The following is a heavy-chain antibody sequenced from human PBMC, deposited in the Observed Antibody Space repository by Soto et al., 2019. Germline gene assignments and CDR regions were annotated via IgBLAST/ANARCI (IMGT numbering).Heavy chain of an antibody. CDR2: IYHSGST. J-gene: IGHJ6*02. D-gene: IGHD3-10*01. Sequence: TSETLSLTCAVSGGSISSSNWWGWVRQPPGKGLEWIGEIYHSGSTNYNPSLKSRVTISVDKSKNQFSLKLSSVTAADTAVYYCARVVTMVRGVHGMDVWGQGTTVTVSS. CDR1: GGSISSSNW. V-gene: IGHV4-4*02. CDR3: ARVVTMVRGVHGMDV.